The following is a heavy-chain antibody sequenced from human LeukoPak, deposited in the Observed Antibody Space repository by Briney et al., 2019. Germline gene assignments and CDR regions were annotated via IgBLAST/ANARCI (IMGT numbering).Heavy chain of an antibody. D-gene: IGHD3-22*01. J-gene: IGHJ4*02. Sequence: GGSLRLSCTASGFAFSSYAMSWVRQAPGVGLEWVSAIDGGGGRTWHADSVRGRFTISGDNSKNTLFMQMNSLRAEDTAVYYCAKDFYDSSGSRYDYWGQGTLVTVSS. CDR2: IDGGGGRT. CDR3: AKDFYDSSGSRYDY. V-gene: IGHV3-23*01. CDR1: GFAFSSYA.